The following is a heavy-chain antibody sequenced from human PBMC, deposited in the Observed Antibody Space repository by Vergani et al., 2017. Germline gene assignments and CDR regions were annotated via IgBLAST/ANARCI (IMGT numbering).Heavy chain of an antibody. Sequence: QVQLQESGPGLVKPSETLSLTCTVSGGSISSYYWRWIRQPPGKGLEWIGYIYYSGSTHYNPPLKSRVTISVDTSKNQFSLKLSSVTAADTAVYYCARGFTDYYVSGSYPFYFDYWGQGTLVTVSS. CDR3: ARGFTDYYVSGSYPFYFDY. CDR1: GGSISSYY. V-gene: IGHV4-59*01. CDR2: IYYSGST. D-gene: IGHD3-10*01. J-gene: IGHJ4*02.